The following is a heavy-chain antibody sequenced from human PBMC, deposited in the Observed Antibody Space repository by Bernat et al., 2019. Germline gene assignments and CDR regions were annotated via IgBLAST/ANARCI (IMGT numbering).Heavy chain of an antibody. D-gene: IGHD1-26*01. V-gene: IGHV4-34*01. CDR2: INHSGST. CDR3: ATFDSGSYVFDY. CDR1: GGSFSGYY. J-gene: IGHJ4*02. Sequence: QVQLQQWGAGLLKPSETLSLTCAVYGGSFSGYYWSWIRQPPGKGLEWIGEINHSGSTNYNPSLKRRVSISVDTSKNQFSLRLGSVTAADTAVYYCATFDSGSYVFDYWGQGTLVTVSA.